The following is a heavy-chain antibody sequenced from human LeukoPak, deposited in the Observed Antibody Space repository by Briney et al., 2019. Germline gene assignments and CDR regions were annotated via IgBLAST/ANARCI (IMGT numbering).Heavy chain of an antibody. D-gene: IGHD1-26*01. J-gene: IGHJ6*03. Sequence: SETLSLTCTVSGGSISSYYWSWIRQPAGKGLEWIGRIYTSGSTNYNPSLKSRVTMSVDTSKNQVSLKLSSVTAADTAVYYCARDSAVGATTVYYYYMDVWGKGTTVTISS. V-gene: IGHV4-4*07. CDR3: ARDSAVGATTVYYYYMDV. CDR2: IYTSGST. CDR1: GGSISSYY.